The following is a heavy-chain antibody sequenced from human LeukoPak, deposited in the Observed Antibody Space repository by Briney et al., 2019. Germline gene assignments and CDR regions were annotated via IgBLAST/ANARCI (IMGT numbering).Heavy chain of an antibody. CDR1: GFTFSSYE. V-gene: IGHV3-48*03. CDR2: ISSSGSTI. Sequence: PGGSLRLSCAASGFTFSSYEMNWVRQAPGKGLEWVSYISSSGSTIYYADSVKGRFTISRDNAKNSLYLQMNSLRADDTAVYYCARDFRGSGSYQPGAFDIWGQGTMVTVSS. J-gene: IGHJ3*02. CDR3: ARDFRGSGSYQPGAFDI. D-gene: IGHD3-10*01.